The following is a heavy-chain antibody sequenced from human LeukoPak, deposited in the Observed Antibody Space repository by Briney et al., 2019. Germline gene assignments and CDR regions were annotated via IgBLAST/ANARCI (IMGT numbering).Heavy chain of an antibody. CDR2: ISGSGDST. CDR3: AKGRYGSYYSGMDY. CDR1: GFTFSNYA. J-gene: IGHJ4*02. D-gene: IGHD2-15*01. Sequence: PGGSLRLSCAASGFTFSNYAMSWVRQAPGKGLEWVSVISGSGDSTYYGDSVKGRFTISRDDSKNTLYLQMDGLRAEDTAIYYCAKGRYGSYYSGMDYWGQGTLVTVSS. V-gene: IGHV3-23*01.